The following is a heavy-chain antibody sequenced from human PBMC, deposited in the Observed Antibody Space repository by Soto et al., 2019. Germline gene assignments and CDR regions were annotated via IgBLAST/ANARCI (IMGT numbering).Heavy chain of an antibody. J-gene: IGHJ6*02. CDR3: ARDQEATSQGGDYYHYGMDV. Sequence: SVKVSCKASGGTFSSYAISWVRQAPGQGLECMGGIIPIFGTANYAQKFQGRVTITADESTSTAYMELSSLRSEDTAVYYCARDQEATSQGGDYYHYGMDVWGQGTTVPVSS. D-gene: IGHD5-12*01. CDR2: IIPIFGTA. CDR1: GGTFSSYA. V-gene: IGHV1-69*13.